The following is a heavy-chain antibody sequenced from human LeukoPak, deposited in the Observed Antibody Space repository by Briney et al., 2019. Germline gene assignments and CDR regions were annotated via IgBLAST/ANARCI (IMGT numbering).Heavy chain of an antibody. CDR2: INPNNGGT. CDR1: GYTFTGYY. CDR3: ARDMTSGYYFDY. D-gene: IGHD3-22*01. Sequence: ASVKVSCKASGYTFTGYYMHWVRQAPGQGLEWMGRINPNNGGTNYAQKVQGRVTMTGDTYISTVYMELSRLRSEDTAVYYCARDMTSGYYFDYWGQGTLVTVSS. J-gene: IGHJ4*02. V-gene: IGHV1-2*06.